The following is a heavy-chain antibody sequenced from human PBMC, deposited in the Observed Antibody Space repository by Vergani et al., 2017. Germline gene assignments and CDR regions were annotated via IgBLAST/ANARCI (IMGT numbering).Heavy chain of an antibody. Sequence: QVQLVESGGGVVQPGRSLRLSCAASGFTFSSYGMHWVRQAPGKGLEWVAVISYDGSNKYYAASVKGRFTISRDNSKNTLYLQMNSLRAEDTAVYYCAKDRGGDLGQGTLVTVSS. D-gene: IGHD3-16*01. J-gene: IGHJ4*02. CDR1: GFTFSSYG. CDR2: ISYDGSNK. V-gene: IGHV3-30*18. CDR3: AKDRGGD.